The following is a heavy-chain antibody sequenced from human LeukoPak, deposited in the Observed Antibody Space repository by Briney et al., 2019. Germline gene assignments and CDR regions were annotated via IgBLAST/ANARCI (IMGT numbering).Heavy chain of an antibody. CDR1: GYTFTSYY. CDR3: ASSLSKLPSDY. J-gene: IGHJ4*02. CDR2: INPSGGST. D-gene: IGHD2-15*01. V-gene: IGHV1-46*03. Sequence: ASVKVSCKASGYTFTSYYMHWVRQAPGQGLEWMGIINPSGGSTSYAQKFQGRVTMTRDTSTNTVYMELSSLRSEDTAVYYCASSLSKLPSDYWGQGTLVTVFS.